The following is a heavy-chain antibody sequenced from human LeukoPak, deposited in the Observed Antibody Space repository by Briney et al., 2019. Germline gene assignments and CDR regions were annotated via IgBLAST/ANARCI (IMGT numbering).Heavy chain of an antibody. CDR1: GLSFSSSG. V-gene: IGHV3-48*03. D-gene: IGHD1-26*01. Sequence: PGGSLRLSCAASGLSFSSSGMNWVRQAPGKGLEWVSYITATGSTIYYADSVKGRFTISRDNARSSLFLSMSSLRAEDTAVYYCARSIIVGSTGAFYVWGQGTMVTVS. J-gene: IGHJ3*01. CDR2: ITATGSTI. CDR3: ARSIIVGSTGAFYV.